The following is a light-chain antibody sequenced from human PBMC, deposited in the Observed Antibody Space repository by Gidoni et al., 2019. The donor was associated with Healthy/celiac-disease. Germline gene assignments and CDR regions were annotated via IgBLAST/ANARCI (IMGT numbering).Light chain of an antibody. CDR3: QQYDNIPPT. J-gene: IGKJ4*01. CDR1: QDISNY. CDR2: DAS. Sequence: DIQMTQSPSSLSASVGDRVTITCQASQDISNYLNWYQQQPGKAPKLLIYDASNLETGVPSRFSGSGSGTDFTFTISSLQPEDIATYYCQQYDNIPPTFGGGTKVEIK. V-gene: IGKV1-33*01.